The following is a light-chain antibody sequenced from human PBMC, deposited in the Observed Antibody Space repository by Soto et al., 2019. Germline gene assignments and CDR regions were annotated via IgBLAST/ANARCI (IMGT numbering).Light chain of an antibody. Sequence: DIKMTQSPSALSASVGDRVTITCRASQSVSSWLAWYQQKPGKAPNLLIYRASSLQSGVPSRFSGSGSGTEFTLTISSLQPDDFATYYCQHSQTYPVTFGQGTKVEIK. CDR1: QSVSSW. CDR3: QHSQTYPVT. V-gene: IGKV1-5*03. CDR2: RAS. J-gene: IGKJ1*01.